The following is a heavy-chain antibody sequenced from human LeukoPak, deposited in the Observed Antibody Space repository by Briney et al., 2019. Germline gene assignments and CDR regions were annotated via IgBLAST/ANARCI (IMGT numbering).Heavy chain of an antibody. V-gene: IGHV3-30*02. Sequence: GGSLRLSCAASGFTFSSYGMHWVRQAPGKGLEWVAFIRYDGSNKYYADSVKGRFTISRNNSKNTLYLQMNSLSAEDTAVYYCAKASTYYYDSSGYYGYWGQGTLVTVSS. D-gene: IGHD3-22*01. CDR3: AKASTYYYDSSGYYGY. J-gene: IGHJ4*02. CDR1: GFTFSSYG. CDR2: IRYDGSNK.